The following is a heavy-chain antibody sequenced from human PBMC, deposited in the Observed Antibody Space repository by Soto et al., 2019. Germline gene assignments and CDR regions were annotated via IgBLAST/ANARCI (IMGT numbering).Heavy chain of an antibody. CDR1: GFNFSSYA. D-gene: IGHD2-2*01. Sequence: GGSLRLSSTASGFNFSSYAMSWVRQAPGKGLEWVSAISGSGGSTYYADSVKGRFTISRDNSKNTLYLQMNSLRAEDTAVYYCAKAVVVPAAHFLGIFDYWGQGTLVTVSS. J-gene: IGHJ4*02. V-gene: IGHV3-23*01. CDR2: ISGSGGST. CDR3: AKAVVVPAAHFLGIFDY.